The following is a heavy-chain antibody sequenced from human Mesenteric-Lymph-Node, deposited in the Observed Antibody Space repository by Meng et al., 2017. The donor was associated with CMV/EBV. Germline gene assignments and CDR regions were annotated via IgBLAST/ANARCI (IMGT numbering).Heavy chain of an antibody. CDR3: ARRGPVTAAGGFDS. D-gene: IGHD6-13*01. J-gene: IGHJ4*02. Sequence: SETLSLTCSVSGGSVSSNSPYWSWIRQPPGKGLEWIGYIYYSGSTNYNPSLKSRVTISVDTSKNQFSLKLSSVTAADTAVYYCARRGPVTAAGGFDSWGQGTLVTVSS. CDR1: GGSVSSNSPY. CDR2: IYYSGST. V-gene: IGHV4-61*01.